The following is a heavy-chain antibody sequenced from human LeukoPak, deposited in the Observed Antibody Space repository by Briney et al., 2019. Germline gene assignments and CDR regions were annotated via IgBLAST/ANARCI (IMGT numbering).Heavy chain of an antibody. J-gene: IGHJ4*02. Sequence: GGSLRLSCAASGFTFSSHSMPWVRQSPGKGLEWVALTWYDGSNKYYADSVKGRVTISRDNSKNTLYLQMNSLRVEDTAVYYCAKVGWLQFGYYFDYWGQGTLVTVSS. CDR3: AKVGWLQFGYYFDY. V-gene: IGHV3-33*06. CDR2: TWYDGSNK. CDR1: GFTFSSHS. D-gene: IGHD5-12*01.